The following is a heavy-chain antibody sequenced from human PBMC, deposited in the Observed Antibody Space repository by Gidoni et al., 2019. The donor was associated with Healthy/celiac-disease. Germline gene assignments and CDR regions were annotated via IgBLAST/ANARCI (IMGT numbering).Heavy chain of an antibody. J-gene: IGHJ4*02. Sequence: QVQLVESGGGVVQPGRSLRLSCAASVFTFSSYGMHWVRQAPGKGLEWVAVISYDGSNKYYADSVKGRFTISRDNSKNTLYLQMNSLRAEDTAVYYCAKDLGYYDSSGFHWGQGTLVTVSS. CDR2: ISYDGSNK. CDR3: AKDLGYYDSSGFH. CDR1: VFTFSSYG. D-gene: IGHD3-22*01. V-gene: IGHV3-30*18.